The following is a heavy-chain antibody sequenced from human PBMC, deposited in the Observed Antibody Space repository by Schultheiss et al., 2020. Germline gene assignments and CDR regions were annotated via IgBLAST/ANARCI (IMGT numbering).Heavy chain of an antibody. Sequence: SETLSLTCAVSGGSFSSGSYYWSWIRQPAGKGLEWIGRIYTSGSTNYNPSLKSRVTISVDTSKNQFSLKLSSVTAADTAVYYCARAHYDILTGPYGMDVWGQGTTVTVSS. J-gene: IGHJ6*02. V-gene: IGHV4-61*02. D-gene: IGHD3-9*01. CDR1: GGSFSSGSYY. CDR2: IYTSGST. CDR3: ARAHYDILTGPYGMDV.